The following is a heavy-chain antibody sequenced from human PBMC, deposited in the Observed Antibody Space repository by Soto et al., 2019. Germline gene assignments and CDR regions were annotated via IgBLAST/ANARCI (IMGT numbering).Heavy chain of an antibody. V-gene: IGHV4-61*08. J-gene: IGHJ6*02. Sequence: WATLYHTCTFSGYSICSGGYYWRWIRQHPGKGLEWIGCIYYNGSTNYNPSLKSRVTISVDTSKNQFSLKLSSVTAADTAVYYCARDRPARASGYPLSPPYYYYVMDVWGQGTTVTVAS. CDR2: IYYNGST. CDR1: GYSICSGGYY. CDR3: ARDRPARASGYPLSPPYYYYVMDV. D-gene: IGHD5-12*01.